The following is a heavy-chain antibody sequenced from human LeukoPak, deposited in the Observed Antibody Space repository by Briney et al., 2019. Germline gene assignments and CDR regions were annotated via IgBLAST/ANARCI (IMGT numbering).Heavy chain of an antibody. CDR1: GNSISSGDNY. Sequence: SQTLSLTCTVSGNSISSGDNYWSWIRQPAGKGLEWIGRIYTSGSTNYNPSLKSRVTISGDTSKNQFSLRLSSVTAADTAVYYCARVDGYKPNDAFDIWGQGTMVTVSS. CDR3: ARVDGYKPNDAFDI. V-gene: IGHV4-61*02. CDR2: IYTSGST. J-gene: IGHJ3*02. D-gene: IGHD5-24*01.